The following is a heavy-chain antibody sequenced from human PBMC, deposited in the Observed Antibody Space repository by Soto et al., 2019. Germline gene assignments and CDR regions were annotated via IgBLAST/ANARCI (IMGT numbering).Heavy chain of an antibody. V-gene: IGHV1-3*01. CDR2: INPRNGDT. J-gene: IGHJ5*02. CDR1: GYTFTTYT. D-gene: IGHD3-10*01. Sequence: ASLKVSCKASGYTFTTYTLQWLRQAPGQRPEWMGWINPRNGDTKYSQTFQGRVTITSDTSASTAYMELSSLRSEDTAVYYCTRDPGRSWFDAWGEETLVTVSS. CDR3: TRDPGRSWFDA.